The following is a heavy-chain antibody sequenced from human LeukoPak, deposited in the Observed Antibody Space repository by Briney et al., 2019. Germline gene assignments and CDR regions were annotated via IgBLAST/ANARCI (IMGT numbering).Heavy chain of an antibody. CDR2: IFYSGST. V-gene: IGHV4-31*03. CDR1: GDSITSGGYY. CDR3: ARDRRGGNFFDY. D-gene: IGHD4-23*01. Sequence: SQTLSLTCIVSGDSITSGGYYWSWIRQHPGKGLEWIGFIFYSGSTFYNPSLKSRVTMSVDTSKSQFSLKLSSVTAADTAVYYCARDRRGGNFFDYWAEGPLVPVS. J-gene: IGHJ4*02.